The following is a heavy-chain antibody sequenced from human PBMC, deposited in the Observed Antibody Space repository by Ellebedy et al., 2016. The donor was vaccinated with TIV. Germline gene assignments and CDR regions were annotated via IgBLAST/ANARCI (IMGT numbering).Heavy chain of an antibody. Sequence: GESLKISCAASGLTFSTYWMGWVRQAAGKGLEWVANTKQDGSEKYYVDSVMGRFTISRDNAKNSLYLQMNNLRDGDTAVYYCAREIVDIVSTDWCFDLWGRGTLVTVAS. CDR1: GLTFSTYW. CDR2: TKQDGSEK. D-gene: IGHD5/OR15-5a*01. J-gene: IGHJ2*01. V-gene: IGHV3-7*01. CDR3: AREIVDIVSTDWCFDL.